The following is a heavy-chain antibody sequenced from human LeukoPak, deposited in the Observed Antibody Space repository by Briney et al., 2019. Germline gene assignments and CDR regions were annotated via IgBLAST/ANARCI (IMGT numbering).Heavy chain of an antibody. CDR3: ARDSGGDGYNLYSWLDP. CDR1: GGSISSYY. J-gene: IGHJ5*02. V-gene: IGHV4-4*07. D-gene: IGHD5-24*01. Sequence: SETLSLTCTVSGGSISSYYWSWIRQPAGKGLEWIGRIYTSGSTNYNPSLKSRVTMSVDTSKNQFSLKLSSVTAADTAVYYCARDSGGDGYNLYSWLDPWGQGTLVTVSS. CDR2: IYTSGST.